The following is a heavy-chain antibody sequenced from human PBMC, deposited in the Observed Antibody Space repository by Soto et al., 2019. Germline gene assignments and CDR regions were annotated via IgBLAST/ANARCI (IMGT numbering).Heavy chain of an antibody. CDR3: ARQTTYSSSWYDY. J-gene: IGHJ5*01. Sequence: QVQLQESGPGLVKASETLSLTYTVSGGSMSKYYLAWIRQPAGKGLEWIGRIYTSGATNYNPSLKSRVTMSVDTSKNQCSLNLSSVTAADTALYFCARQTTYSSSWYDYWGHGILVTVSS. D-gene: IGHD6-13*01. CDR2: IYTSGAT. CDR1: GGSMSKYY. V-gene: IGHV4-4*07.